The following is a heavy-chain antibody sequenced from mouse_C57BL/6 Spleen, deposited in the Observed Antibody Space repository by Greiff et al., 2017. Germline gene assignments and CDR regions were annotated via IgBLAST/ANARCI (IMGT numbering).Heavy chain of an antibody. CDR1: GYSITSGYD. CDR3: ARESDYYGSSPWYFDV. CDR2: ISYSGST. D-gene: IGHD1-1*01. V-gene: IGHV3-1*01. Sequence: EVKLVESGPGMVKPSQSLSLTCTVTGYSITSGYDWHWIRHFPGNKLEWMGYISYSGSTNYNPSLKSRISITHDTSKNHFFLKLNSVTTEDTATYYCARESDYYGSSPWYFDVWGTGTTVTVSS. J-gene: IGHJ1*03.